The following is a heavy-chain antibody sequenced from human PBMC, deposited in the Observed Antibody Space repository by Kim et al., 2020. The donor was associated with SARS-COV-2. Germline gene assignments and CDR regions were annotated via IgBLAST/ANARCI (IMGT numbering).Heavy chain of an antibody. CDR2: IYYSGST. Sequence: SETLSLTCTVSGGSISSYYWRWIRQPPGKGLEWIGYIYYSGSTNYNPSLKSRVTISVDTSKNQFSLKLSSVTAADTAVYYFARTRGYSYCLIPFGTENYYYGMDVWGQGTTVTVSS. D-gene: IGHD5-18*01. CDR1: GGSISSYY. CDR3: ARTRGYSYCLIPFGTENYYYGMDV. J-gene: IGHJ6*02. V-gene: IGHV4-59*01.